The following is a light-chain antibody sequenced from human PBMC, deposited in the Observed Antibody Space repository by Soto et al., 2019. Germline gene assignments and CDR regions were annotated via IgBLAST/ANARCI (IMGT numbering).Light chain of an antibody. CDR3: QQYDRSPYT. J-gene: IGKJ2*01. CDR1: QSVSGNL. Sequence: EIVLTQSPGTLSLSPGERATLSCRASQSVSGNLLAWYQQKPGQAPRLLIYGASHRATGIPDRFSGSGSGTDFTLTIYRLEPEDFAVYYCQQYDRSPYTFGQGTKVDIK. CDR2: GAS. V-gene: IGKV3-20*01.